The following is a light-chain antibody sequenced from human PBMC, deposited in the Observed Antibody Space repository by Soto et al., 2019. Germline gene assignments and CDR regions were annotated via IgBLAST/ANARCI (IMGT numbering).Light chain of an antibody. Sequence: EIEMTQSPATLSLAPGERVTLSCRASESVSTNLAWYQQKAGQAPRLLIYGASTRATGIPDRFSGSGSGTDFTLTISGLESEDFALYHCQQYDTSPLTFGGGTKVDIK. J-gene: IGKJ4*01. CDR3: QQYDTSPLT. V-gene: IGKV3D-15*01. CDR1: ESVSTN. CDR2: GAS.